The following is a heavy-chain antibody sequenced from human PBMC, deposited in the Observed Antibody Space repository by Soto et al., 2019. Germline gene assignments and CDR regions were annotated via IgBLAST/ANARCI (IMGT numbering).Heavy chain of an antibody. J-gene: IGHJ6*02. Sequence: GESLKISCAASGFTFSSYSMNWVRQAPGKGLEWVSSISSSSSYIYYADSVKGRFTISRDNAKNSLYLQMNSLRAEDTAVYYCARAPLMRAADYYYYYGMDVWGQGTTVTVS. CDR2: ISSSSSYI. CDR1: GFTFSSYS. V-gene: IGHV3-21*01. CDR3: ARAPLMRAADYYYYYGMDV. D-gene: IGHD6-13*01.